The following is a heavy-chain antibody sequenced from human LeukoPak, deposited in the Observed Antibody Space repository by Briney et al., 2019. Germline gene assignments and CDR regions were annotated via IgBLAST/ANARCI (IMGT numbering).Heavy chain of an antibody. J-gene: IGHJ4*02. Sequence: GASVKVSCKASGYTFTGYYIHWLRQAPGQGPEWMGWINPNSGGTNYAQKFQDWVTVTRDTSITTAYMELRRLTFDDTAVYYCARTSIGWDYYFDYWGQGTLVTVSS. CDR3: ARTSIGWDYYFDY. D-gene: IGHD1-26*01. CDR1: GYTFTGYY. V-gene: IGHV1-2*04. CDR2: INPNSGGT.